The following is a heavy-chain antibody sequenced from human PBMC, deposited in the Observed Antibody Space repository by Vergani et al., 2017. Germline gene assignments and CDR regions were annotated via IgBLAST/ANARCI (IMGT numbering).Heavy chain of an antibody. V-gene: IGHV1-69*11. CDR2: IIPILGTA. Sequence: QVQLVQSGAEVKKPGSSVKVSCKASVGTFSSYAISWVRQAPGQGLEWMGRIIPILGTANYAQKFQGRVSITADESTSTDCMELSSLRPEDTAVYYCARDLDFGVVSPLDYWGQGTLVTVSS. J-gene: IGHJ4*02. D-gene: IGHD3-3*01. CDR1: VGTFSSYA. CDR3: ARDLDFGVVSPLDY.